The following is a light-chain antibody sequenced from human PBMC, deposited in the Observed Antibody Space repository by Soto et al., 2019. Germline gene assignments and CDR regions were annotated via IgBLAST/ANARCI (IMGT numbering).Light chain of an antibody. CDR1: SSNIGPGSD. Sequence: QSVLTQPPSVSGAPGQRVTISCTGSSSNIGPGSDVHWYQHLPGTAPKVLIYGNNNRPSGVPDRFSGSKSGTSASLAITGLQAEDEGDYYCQSYDSSLSVVIFGGGTKLTVL. J-gene: IGLJ2*01. CDR3: QSYDSSLSVVI. V-gene: IGLV1-40*01. CDR2: GNN.